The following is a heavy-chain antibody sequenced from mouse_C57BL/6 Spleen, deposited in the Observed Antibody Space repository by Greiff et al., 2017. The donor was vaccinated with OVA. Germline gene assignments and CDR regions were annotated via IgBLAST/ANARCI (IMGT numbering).Heavy chain of an antibody. Sequence: VQLQQSGAELVRPGASVTLSCKASGYTFTDYEMHWVKQTPVHGLEWIGAIDPETGGTAYNQKFKGKAILTADKSSSTAYMELRSLTSEDSAVYYCTRKYYDYAGRDYWGQGTTLTVSS. D-gene: IGHD2-4*01. CDR3: TRKYYDYAGRDY. V-gene: IGHV1-15*01. CDR2: IDPETGGT. J-gene: IGHJ2*01. CDR1: GYTFTDYE.